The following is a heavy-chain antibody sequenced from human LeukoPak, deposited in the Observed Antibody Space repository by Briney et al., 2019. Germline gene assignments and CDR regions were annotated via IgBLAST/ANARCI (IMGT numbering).Heavy chain of an antibody. Sequence: SETLSLTCAVSGGSISSSNWWSWVRQPPGKGLEWIGEIYHSESTNYNPSLKSRVTFSVDKSKNQFSLTLTSVTAADTAVYYCASKGSSSSRYYFDYWGQGTLVTVSS. V-gene: IGHV4-4*02. J-gene: IGHJ4*02. CDR3: ASKGSSSSRYYFDY. CDR2: IYHSEST. CDR1: GGSISSSNW. D-gene: IGHD2-2*01.